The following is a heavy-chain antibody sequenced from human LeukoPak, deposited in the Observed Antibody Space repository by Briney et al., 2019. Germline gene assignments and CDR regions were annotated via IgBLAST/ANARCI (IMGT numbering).Heavy chain of an antibody. Sequence: PSETLALTCTGPVGSITTYYWSWIRQPPGKGLEWIGYIYHSGSTNYNPSLKSRVTMSLDTSKNQFSLKLSSVTAADTAVYYCAVIGGTTDYYIDYWGQGTLVTVSS. D-gene: IGHD2/OR15-2a*01. J-gene: IGHJ4*02. CDR1: VGSITTYY. V-gene: IGHV4-59*03. CDR3: AVIGGTTDYYIDY. CDR2: IYHSGST.